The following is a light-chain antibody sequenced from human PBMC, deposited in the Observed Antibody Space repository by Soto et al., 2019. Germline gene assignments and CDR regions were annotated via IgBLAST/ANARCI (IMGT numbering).Light chain of an antibody. J-gene: IGKJ2*01. CDR2: GAS. CDR3: QQYVGSPLST. Sequence: EIVLTQSPGTLSLSPGETATLSCRASQRISNYLLWSQKKPGQAPRLLIHGASSRATGIPDRFNGGGSGTDFTLTISRLEPEDFAVYYCQQYVGSPLSTFGQGTKLEIK. V-gene: IGKV3-20*01. CDR1: QRISNY.